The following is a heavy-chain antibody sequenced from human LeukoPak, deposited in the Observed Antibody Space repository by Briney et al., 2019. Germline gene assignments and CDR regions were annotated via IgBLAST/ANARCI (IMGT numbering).Heavy chain of an antibody. CDR1: GFTFSSYG. CDR3: AKELRYSFDY. Sequence: GGSLRLSCAASGFTFSSYGMHWVRQAPGKGLEWVAVISYDGSNKYYADSVKGRFTISRDNSKNTLYLQMNSLRAEDTAVYYCAKELRYSFDYWGQGTLVTVSS. D-gene: IGHD3-9*01. J-gene: IGHJ4*02. CDR2: ISYDGSNK. V-gene: IGHV3-30*18.